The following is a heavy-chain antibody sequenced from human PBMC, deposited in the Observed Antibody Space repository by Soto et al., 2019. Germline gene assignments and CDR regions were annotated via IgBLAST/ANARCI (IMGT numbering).Heavy chain of an antibody. CDR2: ISNGGDT. D-gene: IGHD2-15*01. Sequence: EVQLVEPGGGLVQPGGSLRLSCAASGLIVSSTYMSWVRQAPGKGLEWVSVISNGGDTHYADSVKGRFSLSRDISNNTLHLQMSSLRVEDTAVYYCAREPRYCSGGSCSITGDAFDIWGQGTMVTVSS. CDR3: AREPRYCSGGSCSITGDAFDI. V-gene: IGHV3-66*01. J-gene: IGHJ3*02. CDR1: GLIVSSTY.